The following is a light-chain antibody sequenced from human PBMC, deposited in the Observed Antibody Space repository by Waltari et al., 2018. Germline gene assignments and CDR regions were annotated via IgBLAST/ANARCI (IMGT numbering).Light chain of an antibody. CDR3: CSYAGGNNLL. J-gene: IGLJ2*01. CDR2: AVS. CDR1: NSDVGGYDF. Sequence: QSALTQPPSASGPPGQSVTISCTGTNSDVGGYDFFSWYQQHPGKAPKLMIYAVSKRPSGVPDRFSGSKSGNTASLTVSGLQADDEADYYCCSYAGGNNLLFGGGTKLTVL. V-gene: IGLV2-8*01.